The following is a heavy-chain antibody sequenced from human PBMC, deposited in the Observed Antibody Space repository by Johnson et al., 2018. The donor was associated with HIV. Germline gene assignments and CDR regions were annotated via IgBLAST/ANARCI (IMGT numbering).Heavy chain of an antibody. J-gene: IGHJ3*02. CDR3: ARGSTVTTLSGAFDI. V-gene: IGHV3-66*01. CDR2: IYSGGST. Sequence: VQLVESGGGLVQPGGSLRLSCAASGFTVSSNYMSWVRQAPGKGREWVSVIYSGGSTYYAASGKGRFPISRDNSKNTLYLQMNSLRADDTAVYYCARGSTVTTLSGAFDIWGQGTLVTVSS. D-gene: IGHD4-11*01. CDR1: GFTVSSNY.